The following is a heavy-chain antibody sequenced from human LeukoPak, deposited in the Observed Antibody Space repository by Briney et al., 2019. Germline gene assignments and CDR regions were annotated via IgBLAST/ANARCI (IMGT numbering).Heavy chain of an antibody. CDR3: ARVRWITTYYFDY. CDR1: GFTVSSNY. D-gene: IGHD3-16*01. V-gene: IGHV3-66*01. J-gene: IGHJ4*02. CDR2: IYSGGST. Sequence: GGSLRLSCAASGFTVSSNYMSWVRQAPGKGLEWVSVIYSGGSTYYADSVKGRFTISRDDSENTLYLQMISLRAEDTAVYYCARVRWITTYYFDYWGQGTLVTVSS.